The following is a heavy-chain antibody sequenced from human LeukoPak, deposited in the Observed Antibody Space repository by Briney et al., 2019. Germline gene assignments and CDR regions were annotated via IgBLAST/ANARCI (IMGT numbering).Heavy chain of an antibody. CDR2: IYSGGST. D-gene: IGHD3-9*01. CDR1: GFTVSSNY. J-gene: IGHJ4*02. Sequence: GGSLRLSCAASGFTVSSNYMSWVRQAPGKGLEWVSLIYSGGSTYYADSVKGRFTISRDNSKNTLYLQMNSLRAEDTAVYYCARGTYYDILTGSTGDYWGQGTLVTVSS. V-gene: IGHV3-66*01. CDR3: ARGTYYDILTGSTGDY.